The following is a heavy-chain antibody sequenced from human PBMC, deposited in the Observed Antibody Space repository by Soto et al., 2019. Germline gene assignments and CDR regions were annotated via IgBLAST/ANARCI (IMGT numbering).Heavy chain of an antibody. D-gene: IGHD4-4*01. CDR1: GFTFSDYY. V-gene: IGHV3-72*01. CDR2: TRNKPNGYTT. J-gene: IGHJ4*02. Sequence: EVQLVESGGGLVQPGGSLRLSCAASGFTFSDYYMDWVRQAPGKRLEWRGRTRNKPNGYTTEYAASVKGRFTISRDDSTNSLYLQMNSLKIEDTAVYYCARGNRAFDYWGQGTLVTVSS. CDR3: ARGNRAFDY.